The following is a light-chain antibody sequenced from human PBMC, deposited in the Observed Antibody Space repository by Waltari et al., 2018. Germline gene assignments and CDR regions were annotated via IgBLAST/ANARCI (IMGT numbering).Light chain of an antibody. CDR1: QGINSA. Sequence: AIQLTQSPSSLSASVGDRVAITCRASQGINSALAWYQQKPGKAPKLLISDASSLESGVPSRFSGSGYGTDFTLTISSLQPDDFATYYCQQFKSFLITFGQGTKVEIK. J-gene: IGKJ1*01. V-gene: IGKV1-13*02. CDR2: DAS. CDR3: QQFKSFLIT.